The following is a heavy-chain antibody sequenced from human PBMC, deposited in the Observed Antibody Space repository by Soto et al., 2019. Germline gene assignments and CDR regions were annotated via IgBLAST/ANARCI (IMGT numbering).Heavy chain of an antibody. CDR1: GYTFTNYG. V-gene: IGHV1-18*01. CDR2: IGGYKGHT. D-gene: IGHD5-18*01. CDR3: TPRTLQTATHQEH. J-gene: IGHJ4*02. Sequence: QVQLVQSGAEVREPGASVKVSCKASGYTFTNYGVSWVRQAPGQGLEWMGWIGGYKGHTNYAQKLKRRVTLTTDPSKSTPYMEKRRLRQQETPVDHETPRTLQTATHQEHWGQRTLVTVSS.